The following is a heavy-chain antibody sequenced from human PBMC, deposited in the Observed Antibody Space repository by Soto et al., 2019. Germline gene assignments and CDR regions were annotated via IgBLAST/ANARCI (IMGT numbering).Heavy chain of an antibody. D-gene: IGHD6-13*01. Sequence: PGGTLRLSCEVSGLTSSGLEMDWVRQPKGKGLEWVSSIGTAGGTYYAVSVKGRFTISRDNAKNSLSLQMNSLRAGDMAVYFCAKSQEIGTHFFDSWGQGTQGTVSS. V-gene: IGHV3-13*01. CDR2: IGTAGGT. J-gene: IGHJ4*02. CDR3: AKSQEIGTHFFDS. CDR1: GLTSSGLE.